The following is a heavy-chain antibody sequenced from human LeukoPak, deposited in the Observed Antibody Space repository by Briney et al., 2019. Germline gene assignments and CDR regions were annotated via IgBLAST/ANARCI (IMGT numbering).Heavy chain of an antibody. CDR2: ISGSGGST. Sequence: GGSLRLSCAASGFTFSSYAMSWVRQAPGKGLEWVSAISGSGGSTYYAEYVKGRFTISKDNSKNTLYLQMNSLRAEDTAVYYCAKGSNSGITMVRGVIKSYFDYWGQGTLVTVSS. V-gene: IGHV3-23*01. CDR3: AKGSNSGITMVRGVIKSYFDY. D-gene: IGHD3-10*01. CDR1: GFTFSSYA. J-gene: IGHJ4*02.